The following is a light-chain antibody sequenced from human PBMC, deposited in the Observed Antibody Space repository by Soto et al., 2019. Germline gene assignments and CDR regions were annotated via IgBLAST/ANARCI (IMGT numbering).Light chain of an antibody. Sequence: QSVLTQPPSASGTPGQRVTISCSGGSSNIGGNTVNWYQQLPRTAPKLLIYDNHQRPSGVPDRFSGSKSGTSASLAISGRQSEDEADYYCAAWDDSLNGPLFGGGTKLTVL. CDR3: AAWDDSLNGPL. V-gene: IGLV1-44*01. CDR2: DNH. J-gene: IGLJ2*01. CDR1: SSNIGGNT.